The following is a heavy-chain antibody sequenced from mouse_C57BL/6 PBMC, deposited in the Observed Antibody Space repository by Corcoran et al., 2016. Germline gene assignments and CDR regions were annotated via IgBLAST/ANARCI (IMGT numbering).Heavy chain of an antibody. CDR2: INPNNGGT. V-gene: IGHV1-26*01. CDR3: ARPPTVEDFAY. CDR1: GYTFTDYY. J-gene: IGHJ3*01. D-gene: IGHD1-1*01. Sequence: EVQLQQSGPELVKTGASVKISCKASGYTFTDYYMNWVKQSHGRSLEWIGDINPNNGGTSYNQKFKGKATLTVDKSSSTAYMELRSLTSEDSAVYYCARPPTVEDFAYGGQATLVTVSA.